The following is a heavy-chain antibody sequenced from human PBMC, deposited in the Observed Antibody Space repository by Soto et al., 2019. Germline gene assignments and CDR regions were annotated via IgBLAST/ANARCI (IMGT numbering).Heavy chain of an antibody. J-gene: IGHJ5*02. D-gene: IGHD3-3*01. Sequence: QVQLVESGGGVVQPGRSLRLSCAASGFTFSRYAMHWVRQAPGKGPEWVAVISNDGSNKYYADSVKGRFTISRDNSKNTLYLQMHSLRAEDTAVYYCAREAPYYDFWSGAPFDPWGQGTLVTVSS. CDR2: ISNDGSNK. CDR3: AREAPYYDFWSGAPFDP. V-gene: IGHV3-30-3*01. CDR1: GFTFSRYA.